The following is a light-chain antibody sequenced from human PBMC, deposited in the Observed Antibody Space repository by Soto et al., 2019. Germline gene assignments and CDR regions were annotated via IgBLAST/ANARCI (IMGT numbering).Light chain of an antibody. CDR1: QSVCSY. V-gene: IGKV3-11*01. Sequence: EILLTQSPVTLSLSPGEIATLSCRASQSVCSYLAWYQQKPGQAPRLLIYDASNRATGIPARFSGSGSGTDFTLTISSLEPEDFAVYYCQQRKNWQVTFGQGTRLEIK. CDR2: DAS. CDR3: QQRKNWQVT. J-gene: IGKJ5*01.